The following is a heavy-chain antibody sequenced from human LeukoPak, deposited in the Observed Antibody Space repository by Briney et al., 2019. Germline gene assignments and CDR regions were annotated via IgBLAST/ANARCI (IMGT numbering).Heavy chain of an antibody. J-gene: IGHJ6*03. Sequence: SETLSLTCTVSGGSISSYYWSWIRQPAGKGLEWIGRIYTSGSTNYNPSLKSRVTMSVDTSKNQFSLKLSSVTTADTAVYYCARVRYSRWGPYYYYYMDVWGKGTTVTVSS. V-gene: IGHV4-4*07. CDR1: GGSISSYY. CDR2: IYTSGST. D-gene: IGHD6-13*01. CDR3: ARVRYSRWGPYYYYYMDV.